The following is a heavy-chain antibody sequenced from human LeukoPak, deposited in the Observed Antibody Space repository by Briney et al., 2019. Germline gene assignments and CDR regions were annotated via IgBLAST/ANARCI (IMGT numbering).Heavy chain of an antibody. J-gene: IGHJ2*01. V-gene: IGHV3-21*01. CDR2: ISSRSSYI. CDR1: GFTFSSYW. D-gene: IGHD2-2*01. Sequence: GGSLRLSCAASGFTFSSYWMSWVRQAPGKGLEWVSSISSRSSYIYYEDSLKGRFTISRDNAKNSLYLQMTGLRVEDTAMYFCARDLGDIVLEPPSIHFDLWGRGTLVTVSS. CDR3: ARDLGDIVLEPPSIHFDL.